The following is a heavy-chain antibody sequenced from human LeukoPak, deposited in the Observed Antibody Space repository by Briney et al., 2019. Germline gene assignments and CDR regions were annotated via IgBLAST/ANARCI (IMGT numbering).Heavy chain of an antibody. D-gene: IGHD1-14*01. CDR3: ARDGGSLSYYGMDV. Sequence: KPSETLSLTCTVSGGSISSHYWSWIRQPPGKGLEWIGYIYYSGSTNYNPSLKSRVTISVDTSKNQFSLKLSSVTAADTEVYYCARDGGSLSYYGMDVWGQGTTVTVSS. V-gene: IGHV4-59*11. J-gene: IGHJ6*02. CDR1: GGSISSHY. CDR2: IYYSGST.